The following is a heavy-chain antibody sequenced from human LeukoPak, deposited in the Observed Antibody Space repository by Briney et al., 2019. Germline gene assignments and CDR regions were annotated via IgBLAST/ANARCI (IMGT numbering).Heavy chain of an antibody. V-gene: IGHV6-1*01. J-gene: IGHJ4*02. D-gene: IGHD6-19*01. CDR3: ARSPSPYSSGWYFDY. CDR1: GDSVSINSAA. CDR2: TYQRSKWYN. Sequence: PSQTLSLTCAISGDSVSINSAAWNWIRQSPSRGLEWLGRTYQRSKWYNDYAVSVKSRITINPDISKNQFSLQLNSVTPEDTAAYYCARSPSPYSSGWYFDYWGQGTLVTVSS.